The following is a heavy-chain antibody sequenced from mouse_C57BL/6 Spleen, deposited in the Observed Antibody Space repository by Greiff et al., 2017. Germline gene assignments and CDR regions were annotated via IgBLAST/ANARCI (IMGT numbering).Heavy chain of an antibody. D-gene: IGHD1-1*01. CDR1: GYTFTSYW. J-gene: IGHJ4*01. V-gene: IGHV1-69*01. CDR3: ARWEYYGSSYVSAMDY. Sequence: QVQLQQPGAELVMPGASVKLSCKASGYTFTSYWMHWVKQRPGQGLEWIGEIDPSDSYTNYNQKFKGKSTLTVDKSSSTAYMQLSSLTSEDSAVYYCARWEYYGSSYVSAMDYWGQGTSVTVSS. CDR2: IDPSDSYT.